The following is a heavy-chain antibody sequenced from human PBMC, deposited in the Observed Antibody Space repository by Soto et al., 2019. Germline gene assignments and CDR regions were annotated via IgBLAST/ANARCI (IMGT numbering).Heavy chain of an antibody. CDR3: ASSGYSSGWYMG. CDR1: GASISGFY. Sequence: PSETLSLTCTVSGASISGFYWSWIRKSAGKGLEWIGRIYATGTTDYNPSLKSRVMMSVDTSKKQFSLKLRSVTAADTAVYYCASSGYSSGWYMGWGQGTLVTVSS. D-gene: IGHD6-19*01. CDR2: IYATGTT. V-gene: IGHV4-4*07. J-gene: IGHJ4*02.